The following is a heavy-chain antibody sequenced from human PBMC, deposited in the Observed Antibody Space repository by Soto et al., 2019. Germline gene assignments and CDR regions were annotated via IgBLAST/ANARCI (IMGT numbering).Heavy chain of an antibody. CDR2: INPNSGGT. V-gene: IGHV1-2*04. CDR3: ARGAPSVDTSFDY. CDR1: GYTFTGYY. J-gene: IGHJ4*02. D-gene: IGHD5-18*01. Sequence: ASVKVSCKASGYTFTGYYMHWVRQAPGQGLEWMGWINPNSGGTNYAQKFQGWVTMTRDTSISTAYMELSRLRSDDTAVYYCARGAPSVDTSFDYWGQGTLVTVSS.